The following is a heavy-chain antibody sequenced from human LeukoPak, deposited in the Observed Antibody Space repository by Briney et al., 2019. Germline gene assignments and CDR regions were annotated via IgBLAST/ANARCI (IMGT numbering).Heavy chain of an antibody. Sequence: SETLSLTCAVYSGSFSGYYWSWIRQPPGKGLEWIGEINHSGSTNYNPSLKSRVTISVDMSKNQFSLKLTPVTAADTAVYYCARGPPAKPGTGYYYGMDVRGQGTTVTVSS. CDR2: INHSGST. CDR3: ARGPPAKPGTGYYYGMDV. CDR1: SGSFSGYY. V-gene: IGHV4-34*01. J-gene: IGHJ6*02. D-gene: IGHD2-2*01.